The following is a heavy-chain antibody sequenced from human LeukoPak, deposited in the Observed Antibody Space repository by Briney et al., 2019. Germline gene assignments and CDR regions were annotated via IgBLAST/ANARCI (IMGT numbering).Heavy chain of an antibody. V-gene: IGHV5-51*01. CDR2: IYPGDSDT. Sequence: GESLKISCKGSGYSFTSYWIGWVRQMPGKGLEWMGIIYPGDSDTRNSPSFQGQVTISADKSISTAYLQWSSLKASDTAMYYCARRGTYYDSSGYPFDYWGQGTLVTVSS. J-gene: IGHJ4*02. CDR3: ARRGTYYDSSGYPFDY. CDR1: GYSFTSYW. D-gene: IGHD3-22*01.